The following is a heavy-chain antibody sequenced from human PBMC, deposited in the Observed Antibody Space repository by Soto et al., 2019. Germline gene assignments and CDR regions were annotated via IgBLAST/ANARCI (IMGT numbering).Heavy chain of an antibody. CDR3: VRRGYNWQFSDY. V-gene: IGHV3-23*04. D-gene: IGHD6-25*01. J-gene: IGHJ4*02. CDR1: GFTFSSYG. Sequence: VYLVESGGDLVHPGGSLRLSCAASGFTFSSYGMSWVRQAPGKGLEWVSSISNSGSEIFYAASVKGRFTISRDSSKNTLYLEMSSLRPEDTAVYYCVRRGYNWQFSDYWGQGTLVTVSS. CDR2: ISNSGSEI.